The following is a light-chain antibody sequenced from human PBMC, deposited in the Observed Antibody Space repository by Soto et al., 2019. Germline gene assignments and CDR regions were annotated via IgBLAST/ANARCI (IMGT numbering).Light chain of an antibody. CDR1: NSNVGNYY. V-gene: IGLV1-47*02. Sequence: QAVVTQPPSASGTPGQRVTISCSGSNSNVGNYYVSWYQHLPGTAPRLLMYYDSQRPSGVPDRFSGSKSGTSASLAISGLRSEDESDYYCVAWDASLRGYVFGTGTKLTVL. CDR3: VAWDASLRGYV. J-gene: IGLJ1*01. CDR2: YDS.